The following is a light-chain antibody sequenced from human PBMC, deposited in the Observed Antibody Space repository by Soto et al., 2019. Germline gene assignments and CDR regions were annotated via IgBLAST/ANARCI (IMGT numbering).Light chain of an antibody. CDR1: QGISSW. CDR2: AAS. J-gene: IGKJ5*01. Sequence: IRVTHSAAAVSASVGDRVTITCRASQGISSWLAWYQQKPGKAPKLLIYAASSLQSGVPSRFSGSGSGTDFTLTITRLEPEDFAMYYCQQYEISPPITFGQGTRLEI. CDR3: QQYEISPPIT. V-gene: IGKV1-12*01.